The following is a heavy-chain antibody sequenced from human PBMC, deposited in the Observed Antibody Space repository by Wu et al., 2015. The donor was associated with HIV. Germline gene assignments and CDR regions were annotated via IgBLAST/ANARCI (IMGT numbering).Heavy chain of an antibody. CDR1: GGTFSSYG. J-gene: IGHJ3*02. Sequence: QVQLVQSGAEVRKPGSSVKVSCKASGGTFSSYGISWVRQAPGQGLEWMGRIIPVFGTSITAQSFQGRVTITADEVTNTAYMELSSLRSEDTAVYYCARVPPIATAGTPFDIWGQGTLVTVSS. CDR2: IIPVFGTS. D-gene: IGHD6-25*01. V-gene: IGHV1-69*13. CDR3: ARVPPIATAGTPFDI.